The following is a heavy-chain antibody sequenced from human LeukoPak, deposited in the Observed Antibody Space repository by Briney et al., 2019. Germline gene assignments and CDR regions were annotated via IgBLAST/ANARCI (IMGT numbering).Heavy chain of an antibody. D-gene: IGHD2-8*01. Sequence: ASVKVSCKASGYTFTGYYVHWVRQAPGQGLEWMGWINPNSGGTNYAQKFQGRVTMIRDTSISTAYMELTRLRSGDTAVYYCARGGLRVMVYRLYYMDVWGKGTTVTVSS. J-gene: IGHJ6*03. CDR1: GYTFTGYY. V-gene: IGHV1-2*02. CDR3: ARGGLRVMVYRLYYMDV. CDR2: INPNSGGT.